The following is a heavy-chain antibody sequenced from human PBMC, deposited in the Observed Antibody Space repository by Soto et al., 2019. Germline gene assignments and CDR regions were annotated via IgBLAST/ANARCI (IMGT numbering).Heavy chain of an antibody. CDR1: GGFVSSGSYY. CDR2: MSHSGGT. J-gene: IGHJ3*02. D-gene: IGHD1-1*01. V-gene: IGHV4-61*01. CDR3: ARVERGNATTVVDAFDI. Sequence: SETLSLTCAVYGGFVSSGSYYWSWIRQPPGKGLEWIGEMSHSGGTHFNPSLKSRVTISVDTSKNQFSLKMSSVTAADTALYYCARVERGNATTVVDAFDIWGPGTMVTVS.